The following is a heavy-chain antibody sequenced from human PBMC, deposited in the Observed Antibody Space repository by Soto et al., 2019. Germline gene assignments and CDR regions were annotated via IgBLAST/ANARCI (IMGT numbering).Heavy chain of an antibody. J-gene: IGHJ5*02. Sequence: QVKLVQSGAEVKKPGASVKVSCKASGYTFTSYGISWVRQAPGQGLEWMGWINGYNGHTNYAQRFQGRGTMTTDTSRSTAFLERRGLRFDDTAVYYGARYFVNDYGDPGWFAPWGQGTLVSVSS. CDR2: INGYNGHT. D-gene: IGHD4-17*01. V-gene: IGHV1-18*01. CDR3: ARYFVNDYGDPGWFAP. CDR1: GYTFTSYG.